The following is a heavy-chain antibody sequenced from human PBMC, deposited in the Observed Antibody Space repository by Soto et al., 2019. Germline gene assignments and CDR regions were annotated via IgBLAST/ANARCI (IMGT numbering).Heavy chain of an antibody. Sequence: GGSLRLSCAASGFTFSNAWMNWVRQAPGKGLEWVGRIKSKTDGGTTDYTAPVKGRFTISRDDSKNTLYPQMNSLKTEDTAVYYCTTDPSFYYVILTGPPWGQGTLVTVSS. J-gene: IGHJ5*02. V-gene: IGHV3-15*07. CDR3: TTDPSFYYVILTGPP. D-gene: IGHD3-9*01. CDR1: GFTFSNAW. CDR2: IKSKTDGGTT.